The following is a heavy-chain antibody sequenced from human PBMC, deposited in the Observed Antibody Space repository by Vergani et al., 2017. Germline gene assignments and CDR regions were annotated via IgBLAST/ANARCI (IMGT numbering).Heavy chain of an antibody. Sequence: EVQLVESGGGLVQPGGSLRLSCAASGFTFSSYSMNWVRQAPGKGLEWVSTISSSSSYIYYADSVKGRFTISRDNAKNSLYLQMNSLRAEDTAVYYCAREREWYDILTGYLPLYYYGMDVWGQGTTVTVSS. CDR2: ISSSSSYI. J-gene: IGHJ6*02. V-gene: IGHV3-21*01. CDR3: AREREWYDILTGYLPLYYYGMDV. D-gene: IGHD3-9*01. CDR1: GFTFSSYS.